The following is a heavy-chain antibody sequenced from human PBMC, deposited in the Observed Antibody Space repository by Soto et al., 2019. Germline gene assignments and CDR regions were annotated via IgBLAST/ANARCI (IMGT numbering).Heavy chain of an antibody. CDR1: GGSISSSNL. V-gene: IGHV4-4*02. CDR2: IYHSGST. D-gene: IGHD6-19*01. CDR3: ARAGDSSGPVALGY. Sequence: PSETLSLTCTVSGGSISSSNLWSWVRQPPGKGLEWIGYIYHSGSTYYNPSLKSRVTISVDRSKNQFSLKLSSVTAADTAVYYCARAGDSSGPVALGYWGQGTLVTVSS. J-gene: IGHJ4*02.